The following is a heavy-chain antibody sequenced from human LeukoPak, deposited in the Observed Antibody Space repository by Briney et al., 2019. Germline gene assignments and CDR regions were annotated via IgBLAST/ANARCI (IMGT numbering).Heavy chain of an antibody. D-gene: IGHD6-19*01. Sequence: SETLSLTCAVYGGSFSGYSWNWIRQPPGKGLEWIGKISQSGSTNYNPSLKSRVTISVDTSRNQFSLKLSSVTTADTAVYYCAREVLSGSGFNCWGQGTLVTVSS. J-gene: IGHJ4*02. CDR1: GGSFSGYS. CDR3: AREVLSGSGFNC. V-gene: IGHV4-34*01. CDR2: ISQSGST.